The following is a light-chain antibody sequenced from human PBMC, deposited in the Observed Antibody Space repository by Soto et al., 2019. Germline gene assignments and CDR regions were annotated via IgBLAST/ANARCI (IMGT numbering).Light chain of an antibody. CDR1: QYISSW. J-gene: IGKJ4*01. CDR2: AAS. Sequence: DIQMTQSPSSLSASVGDRVTLTCRASQYISSWLGWFQHKPGKAPKSLIYAASNLRSGVPSRFSGSGSGTDFTLTIDSLQPEDSATYYCQQYTSHPLTFGGGTKVEI. V-gene: IGKV1D-16*01. CDR3: QQYTSHPLT.